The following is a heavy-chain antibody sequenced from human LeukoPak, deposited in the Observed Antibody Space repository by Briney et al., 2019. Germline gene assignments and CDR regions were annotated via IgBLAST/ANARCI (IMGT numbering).Heavy chain of an antibody. D-gene: IGHD2-15*01. CDR2: ISSSSSYI. CDR1: GFTFSSYG. CDR3: ARGACSGGSCYPIGYGMDV. Sequence: GRSLRLSCAASGFTFSSYGIHWVRQAPGKGLEWVSSISSSSSYIYYADSVKGRFTISRDNAKNSLYLQMNSLRAEDTAVYYCARGACSGGSCYPIGYGMDVWGQGTTVTVSS. J-gene: IGHJ6*02. V-gene: IGHV3-21*01.